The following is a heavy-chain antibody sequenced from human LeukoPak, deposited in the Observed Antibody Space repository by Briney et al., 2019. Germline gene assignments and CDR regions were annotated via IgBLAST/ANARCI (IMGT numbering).Heavy chain of an antibody. D-gene: IGHD3-10*01. CDR1: GFTFDDYA. Sequence: GRSLRLSCAAAGFTFDDYAMHWVRQAPGKGLECVSGISWNSGTIGYADSVKGRFTISRDNAKNSLYLQMNSLRAEDTALYYCATGSLTSGFDYWGQGTLVTVSS. V-gene: IGHV3-9*01. J-gene: IGHJ4*02. CDR2: ISWNSGTI. CDR3: ATGSLTSGFDY.